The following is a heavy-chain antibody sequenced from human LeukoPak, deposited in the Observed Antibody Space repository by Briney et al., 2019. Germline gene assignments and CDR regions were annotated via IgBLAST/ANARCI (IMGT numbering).Heavy chain of an antibody. CDR2: ISAYNGNT. CDR3: ARSQYSGSYYSNWNLYY. CDR1: GYTFTSYG. V-gene: IGHV1-18*01. J-gene: IGHJ4*02. Sequence: AASVKVSCKASGYTFTSYGISWVRQAPGQGLEWMGWISAYNGNTNYAQKLQGRVTMTTDTSTSTAYMELRSLRSDDTAVYYCARSQYSGSYYSNWNLYYWGQGTLVTVSS. D-gene: IGHD1-26*01.